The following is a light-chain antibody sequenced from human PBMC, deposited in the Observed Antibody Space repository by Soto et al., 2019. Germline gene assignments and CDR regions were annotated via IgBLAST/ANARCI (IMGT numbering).Light chain of an antibody. Sequence: DVVMTQSPLSLPVTLGQPASISCSSSQGLVDSDGNTYLAWFQQRPGQSPRRLIYRVSYRDSGVPDRFSGSGSGTDFTLKINRVEAGDVGVYYCLQASHWPWTFGQGTKVDIK. CDR2: RVS. V-gene: IGKV2-30*01. CDR1: QGLVDSDGNTY. CDR3: LQASHWPWT. J-gene: IGKJ1*01.